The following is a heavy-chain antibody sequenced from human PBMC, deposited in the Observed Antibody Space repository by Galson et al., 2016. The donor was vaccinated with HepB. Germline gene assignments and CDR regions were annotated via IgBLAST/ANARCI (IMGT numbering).Heavy chain of an antibody. D-gene: IGHD3-9*01. CDR1: GFTFTNYY. CDR3: ARYRLDILTGYLKSEAFDI. V-gene: IGHV1-46*01. CDR2: INPSGGTR. Sequence: SVKVSCRASGFTFTNYYIHWVRQAPGQGLEWLGIINPSGGTRGYAPKFQGRIIMTRDTSTTTAYMEMNSLRSEDTAVYYCARYRLDILTGYLKSEAFDIWGQGTTVTVSS. J-gene: IGHJ3*02.